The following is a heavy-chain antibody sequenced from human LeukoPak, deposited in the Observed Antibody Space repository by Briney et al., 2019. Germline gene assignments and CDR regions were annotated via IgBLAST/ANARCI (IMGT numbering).Heavy chain of an antibody. Sequence: QSGGSLRLSGAASGFTVSSNYMSWVRKAPGKGLEWVSVIYSGGSTYYADSVKGRFTISRDNSKNTLYLQMNSLRAEDTAVYYCARDQDGDYLFDYWGQGTLVTVSS. CDR3: ARDQDGDYLFDY. J-gene: IGHJ4*02. CDR1: GFTVSSNY. V-gene: IGHV3-53*01. D-gene: IGHD4-17*01. CDR2: IYSGGST.